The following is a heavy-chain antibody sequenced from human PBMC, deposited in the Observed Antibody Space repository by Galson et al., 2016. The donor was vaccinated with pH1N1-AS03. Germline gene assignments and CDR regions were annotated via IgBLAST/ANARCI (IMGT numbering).Heavy chain of an antibody. CDR2: IWPSDSDT. CDR1: GYTFITYW. D-gene: IGHD5-12*01. V-gene: IGHV5-51*01. CDR3: ALNGYSGHDDAFDV. Sequence: QSGAEVKEPGQSLRISCKASGYTFITYWLAWVRQKPGKGLEWIGIIWPSDSDTRYSPSFQGQVTMSAKKSINTGYLEFTSLKAADTATYYCALNGYSGHDDAFDVWGQGTVVTVTS. J-gene: IGHJ3*01.